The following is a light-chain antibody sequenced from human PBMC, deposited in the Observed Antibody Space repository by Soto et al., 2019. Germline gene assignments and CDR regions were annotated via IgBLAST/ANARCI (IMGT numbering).Light chain of an antibody. CDR1: QYIGSA. CDR2: DAS. Sequence: EVVLTQSPATLSVSPGDRATLSCRASQYIGSAVAWYHQRSGQAPRLLIFDASVRVPTTPARFSGSVSGTDFTLTIGSLQPEDIATYYCQQYYDLPINCGQGTRLAIK. V-gene: IGKV3-15*01. J-gene: IGKJ5*01. CDR3: QQYYDLPIN.